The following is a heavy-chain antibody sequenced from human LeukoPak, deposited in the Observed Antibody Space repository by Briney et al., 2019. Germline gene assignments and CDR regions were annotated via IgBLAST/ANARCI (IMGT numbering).Heavy chain of an antibody. V-gene: IGHV4-31*03. Sequence: SQTLSLTCTVSGDSISSGDYYWSWIRQHPGKGLEWIGYIYYSGGTYYNPSLKSRVTISVDTSKNQFSLKLSSVTAADTAVYYCARDRGSTSPVGYYYYYYMDVWGKGTTVTVSS. D-gene: IGHD2-2*01. CDR2: IYYSGGT. J-gene: IGHJ6*03. CDR3: ARDRGSTSPVGYYYYYYMDV. CDR1: GDSISSGDYY.